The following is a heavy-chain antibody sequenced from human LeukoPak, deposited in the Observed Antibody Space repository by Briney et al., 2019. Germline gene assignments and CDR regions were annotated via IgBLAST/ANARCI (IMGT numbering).Heavy chain of an antibody. V-gene: IGHV4-31*03. Sequence: TTSETLSLTCTVSGVSISSGGYYWSWIRQHPGKGLEWFVCIYYSGSTYYNPPLKSRVTISVDTSKNQFSLKLSSVTAADTAVYYCARAGSSGKDAFDIWGQGTMVTVSS. CDR2: IYYSGST. J-gene: IGHJ3*02. CDR1: GVSISSGGYY. CDR3: ARAGSSGKDAFDI. D-gene: IGHD6-13*01.